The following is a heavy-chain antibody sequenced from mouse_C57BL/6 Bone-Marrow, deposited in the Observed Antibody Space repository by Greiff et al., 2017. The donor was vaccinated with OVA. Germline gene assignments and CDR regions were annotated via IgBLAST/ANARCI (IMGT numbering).Heavy chain of an antibody. CDR3: ARRGSYNTRCYYAMDY. D-gene: IGHD2-12*01. CDR2: IYWDDDK. J-gene: IGHJ4*01. Sequence: QVTLKVSGPGILQSSQTLSLTCSFSGFSLNTSNMGVSWIRQPSGKGLEWLAHIYWDDDKRYNPSLKSRLTISKTTSRNQVFLKIPRLDTADTATYYCARRGSYNTRCYYAMDYWGQGTAITVSS. V-gene: IGHV8-12*01. CDR1: GFSLNTSNMG.